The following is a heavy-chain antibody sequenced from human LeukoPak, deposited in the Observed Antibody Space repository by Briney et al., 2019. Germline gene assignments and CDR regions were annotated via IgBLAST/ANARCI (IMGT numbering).Heavy chain of an antibody. CDR1: GYTFTGYY. Sequence: GASVKVSCKASGYTFTGYYMQWVRQAPGQGLEWMGRINPNSGGTNYAQKFQGRVTMTRDTSISTAYMELSRLRSDDTAVYYCARDPYYYDSSGYYQNYYYYMDVWGKGTTVTVSS. CDR3: ARDPYYYDSSGYYQNYYYYMDV. J-gene: IGHJ6*03. D-gene: IGHD3-22*01. CDR2: INPNSGGT. V-gene: IGHV1-2*06.